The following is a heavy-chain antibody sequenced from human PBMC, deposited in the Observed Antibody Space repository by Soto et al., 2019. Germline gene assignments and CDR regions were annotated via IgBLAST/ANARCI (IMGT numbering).Heavy chain of an antibody. J-gene: IGHJ4*02. CDR1: GGSISSGGYY. CDR2: IYYSGST. CDR3: ARGYSSSWYYFDY. V-gene: IGHV4-31*03. Sequence: SETLSLTCTVSGGSISSGGYYWSWIRQHPGKGLEWIGHIYYSGSTYYNPSLKSRVTISVDTSKNQFSLKLSSVTAADTAVYYCARGYSSSWYYFDYWGQGTLVTVSS. D-gene: IGHD6-13*01.